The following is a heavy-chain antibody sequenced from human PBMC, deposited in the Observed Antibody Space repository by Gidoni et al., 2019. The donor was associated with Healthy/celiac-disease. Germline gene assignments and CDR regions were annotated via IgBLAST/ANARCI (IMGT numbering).Heavy chain of an antibody. V-gene: IGHV4-34*01. J-gene: IGHJ4*02. CDR3: ARCWYGSGPPLHLDD. CDR2: INHSGSP. D-gene: IGHD3-10*01. Sequence: QVQLQQWRAGLLTPSETLSLTCAVYGGSFSGYYWSWIRLPPGKGLEWIGEINHSGSPDYNPSLKSRDTISVDTSKNQFSLMLSTVTAADTAVYYWARCWYGSGPPLHLDDWGQGTLVTVSS. CDR1: GGSFSGYY.